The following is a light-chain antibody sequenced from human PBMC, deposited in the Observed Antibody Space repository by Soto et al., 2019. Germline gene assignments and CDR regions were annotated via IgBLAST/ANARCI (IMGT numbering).Light chain of an antibody. CDR1: QSVSSSY. V-gene: IGKV3-20*01. CDR3: QQYGRSLRST. J-gene: IGKJ2*01. Sequence: EIVLTQSPGTLSLSPGERATLSCRASQSVSSSYLAWYQQKPGQAPRLLIYGASGRATGNPDRFSGSESGTDFTLTISRLEPDDFAVYYCQQYGRSLRSTFGQETKLEIK. CDR2: GAS.